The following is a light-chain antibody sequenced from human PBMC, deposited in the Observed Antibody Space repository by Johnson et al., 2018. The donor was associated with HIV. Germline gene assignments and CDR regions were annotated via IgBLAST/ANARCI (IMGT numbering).Light chain of an antibody. V-gene: IGLV1-51*02. J-gene: IGLJ1*01. CDR3: ATWDSSLSTYV. CDR1: SSNIGNNY. Sequence: QSVLTQPPSVSAAPGQKVTISCSGSSSNIGNNYVSWYQQPPGTASKLLIYENNKRPSGIPDRFSGSKSGTSATLGITGLQTGDEADYCCATWDSSLSTYVFGTGSKVTVL. CDR2: ENN.